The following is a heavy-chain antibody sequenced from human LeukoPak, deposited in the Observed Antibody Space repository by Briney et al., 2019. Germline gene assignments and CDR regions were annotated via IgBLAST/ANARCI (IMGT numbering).Heavy chain of an antibody. D-gene: IGHD1-1*01. CDR1: GFTFSSYE. CDR2: ISSSGVGT. V-gene: IGHV3-23*01. J-gene: IGHJ4*02. Sequence: GGSLRLSCAASGFTFSSYEMNWVRQAPGKGLEWVSSISSSGVGTYYADSVKGRFTISRDNSKNTLYLQMNSLRAEDTAVYYCAKLIVAAGTNYWGQGTLVTVSS. CDR3: AKLIVAAGTNY.